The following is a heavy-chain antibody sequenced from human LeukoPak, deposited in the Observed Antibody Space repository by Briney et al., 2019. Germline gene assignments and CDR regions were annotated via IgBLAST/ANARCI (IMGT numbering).Heavy chain of an antibody. J-gene: IGHJ6*02. Sequence: SETLSLTCTVSGGSVSNADYYWSWIRHSPGKTLEWIGYIYHTGSNNYKYSLKSRVAISLDTSKNQFSLKLSSVTAADTAVYYCARERTAARYYYYFYGMDVWGQGTTVTVSS. CDR1: GGSVSNADYY. V-gene: IGHV4-61*08. CDR2: IYHTGSN. CDR3: ARERTAARYYYYFYGMDV. D-gene: IGHD6-6*01.